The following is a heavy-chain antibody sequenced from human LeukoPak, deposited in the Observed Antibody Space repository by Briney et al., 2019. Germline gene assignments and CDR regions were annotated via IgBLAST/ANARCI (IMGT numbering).Heavy chain of an antibody. CDR1: GGSISSSY. Sequence: ASETLSLTCTVSGGSISSSYWSWIRQPPGKGLEWIGYIYYTGTTNYNPSLKSRVTISVDTSKNQFSLKLSSVTAADTAVYYCARLKGYSSGWYPSYYFDYWGQGTLVTVSS. V-gene: IGHV4-59*08. CDR3: ARLKGYSSGWYPSYYFDY. CDR2: IYYTGTT. J-gene: IGHJ4*02. D-gene: IGHD6-19*01.